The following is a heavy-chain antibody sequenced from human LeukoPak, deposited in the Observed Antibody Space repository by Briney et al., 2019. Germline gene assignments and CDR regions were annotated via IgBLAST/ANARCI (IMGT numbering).Heavy chain of an antibody. J-gene: IGHJ4*02. CDR1: GFTFSSYA. CDR3: ARDATRGGDNDY. Sequence: GGSLRLSCAASGFTFSSYAMHWVRQAPGKGLEWVAVISYDGSNKYYADSVKGRFTISRDNSKNTLYLQMNSLRAEDTAVYYCARDATRGGDNDYWGQGTLVTVSS. V-gene: IGHV3-30*04. CDR2: ISYDGSNK. D-gene: IGHD2-21*02.